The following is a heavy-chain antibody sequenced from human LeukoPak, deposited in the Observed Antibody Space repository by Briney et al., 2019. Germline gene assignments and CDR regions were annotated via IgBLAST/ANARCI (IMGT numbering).Heavy chain of an antibody. CDR3: AVSYYCRGSACYSGLDY. J-gene: IGHJ4*02. Sequence: GGPLRPSCAASGFTSSTYWMHWVPHTPGKGLVWVSRINSDGFSTTYADSVKGRFTISRDNAKNTLYLQMTSLRVEDTAVYYCAVSYYCRGSACYSGLDYWGQGTLVTVSS. CDR1: GFTSSTYW. D-gene: IGHD2-15*01. CDR2: INSDGFST. V-gene: IGHV3-74*01.